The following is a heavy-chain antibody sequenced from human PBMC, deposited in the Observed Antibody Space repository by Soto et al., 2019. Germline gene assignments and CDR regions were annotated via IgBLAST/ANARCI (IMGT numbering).Heavy chain of an antibody. V-gene: IGHV2-5*02. D-gene: IGHD3-16*01. CDR1: GFSLSTSGVG. CDR3: AHKGGGDRILDY. CDR2: IYWDDAK. Sequence: QITLKESGPTLVKPTQTLTLTCTFSGFSLSTSGVGVGWIRQPPGKALEWVALIYWDDAKEYSPSLKSRLTITKDPSKNPGALTMANMDPVDTATYFFAHKGGGDRILDYWGQGTLVTVSS. J-gene: IGHJ4*02.